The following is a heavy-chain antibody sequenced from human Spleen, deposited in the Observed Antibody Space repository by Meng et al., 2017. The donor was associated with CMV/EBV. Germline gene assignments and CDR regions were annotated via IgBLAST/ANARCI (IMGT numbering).Heavy chain of an antibody. D-gene: IGHD3-3*01. V-gene: IGHV3-30*03. CDR1: GFTFSSYS. CDR2: ISDDGNKR. J-gene: IGHJ6*02. Sequence: GGSLRLSCAASGFTFSSYSMNWVRQAPGKGLEWVAVISDDGNKRNFGNSVKGRFTISRDNSRNTLYLQINSLRGDDMAVYYCAREGDVLRFLEWPMGAMDVWGQGTAVTVSS. CDR3: AREGDVLRFLEWPMGAMDV.